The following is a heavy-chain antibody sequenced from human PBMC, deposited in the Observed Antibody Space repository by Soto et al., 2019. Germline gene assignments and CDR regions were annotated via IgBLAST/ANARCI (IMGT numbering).Heavy chain of an antibody. CDR1: GGSISSGGYY. CDR2: NYYSGIT. V-gene: IGHV4-31*03. J-gene: IGHJ6*02. CDR3: ARGSSIAGLYYGMDV. Sequence: QVQLQESGPGLVKPSQTLSLTCTVSGGSISSGGYYWTWIRQHPGKGLEWIGCNYYSGITYYNPSLKSRVTISLDTSKNQFSLKLSSVTAAATAVYYCARGSSIAGLYYGMDVWGQGTTVTVSS. D-gene: IGHD6-6*01.